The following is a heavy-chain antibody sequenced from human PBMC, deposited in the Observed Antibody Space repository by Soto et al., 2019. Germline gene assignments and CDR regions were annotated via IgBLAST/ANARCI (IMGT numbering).Heavy chain of an antibody. Sequence: QITLKESGPTLVKPTQTLTLTCTFSGFSLNTGGMGVGWIRQPPGKALEWLALIYWDGDRRYSPSLMSRLTIAKDTSKNPVXLXMXXMDPVDTATYYCVHSRCGGDCLQSYSSHYYYGMDIWGQGTTVTVSS. CDR2: IYWDGDR. CDR3: VHSRCGGDCLQSYSSHYYYGMDI. V-gene: IGHV2-5*02. D-gene: IGHD2-21*02. J-gene: IGHJ6*02. CDR1: GFSLNTGGMG.